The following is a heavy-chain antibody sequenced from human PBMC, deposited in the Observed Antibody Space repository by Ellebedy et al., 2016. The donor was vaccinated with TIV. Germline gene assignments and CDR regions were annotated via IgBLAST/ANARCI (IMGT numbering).Heavy chain of an antibody. Sequence: GGSLRLSXSVSGDSISVSTTNYWGWIRQPPGKGLQWVAKISSHGGTTHYSDSVRGRFTISRDNSGKTLYLQMNSLRADDTAVYFCAKDTHKFGDYAPVHWGQGTLVTVSS. V-gene: IGHV3-23*01. CDR2: ISSHGGTT. CDR3: AKDTHKFGDYAPVH. CDR1: GDSISVST. D-gene: IGHD4-17*01. J-gene: IGHJ4*02.